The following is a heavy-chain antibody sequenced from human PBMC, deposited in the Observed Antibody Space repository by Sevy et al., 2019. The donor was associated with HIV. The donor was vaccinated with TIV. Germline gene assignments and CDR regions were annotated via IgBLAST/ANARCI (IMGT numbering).Heavy chain of an antibody. CDR2: ISSSSSYT. CDR3: ARDNGFGGLLPPPYFDY. D-gene: IGHD3-10*01. CDR1: GFTFSDYY. J-gene: IGHJ4*02. Sequence: GGSLRLSCAASGFTFSDYYMSWIRQAPGKGLEWVSYISSSSSYTNHADSVKGRFTISRDNAKNSLYLQMNSLRAEDTAVYYCARDNGFGGLLPPPYFDYWGQGTLVTVSS. V-gene: IGHV3-11*06.